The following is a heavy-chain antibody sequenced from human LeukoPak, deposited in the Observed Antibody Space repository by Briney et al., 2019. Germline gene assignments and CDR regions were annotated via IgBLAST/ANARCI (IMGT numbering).Heavy chain of an antibody. V-gene: IGHV1-3*01. Sequence: ASVKVSCKASGYTFTSYAMHWVRQAPGQRLEWMGWINAGNGNTKYSQKFQGRVTITRDTSASTAYMELSSLRAEDTAVYYCARDSRYCSSTSCPGYFDYWGQGTLVTVSS. J-gene: IGHJ4*02. CDR1: GYTFTSYA. D-gene: IGHD2-2*01. CDR2: INAGNGNT. CDR3: ARDSRYCSSTSCPGYFDY.